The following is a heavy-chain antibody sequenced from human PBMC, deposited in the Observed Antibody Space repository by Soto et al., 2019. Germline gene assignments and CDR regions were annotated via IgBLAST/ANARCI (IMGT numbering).Heavy chain of an antibody. Sequence: QVQLQESGPGLVKPSGTLSLTCAVSNGSISSSNWWSWVRQPPGKGLEWIGQSYHSGSTNYNSSLKSRFTLSVGESKHQSALKLSSMTAADTAVYYCARDLRLGYFAHWGQGTLVTVST. D-gene: IGHD3-16*01. J-gene: IGHJ4*02. CDR1: NGSISSSNW. CDR3: ARDLRLGYFAH. V-gene: IGHV4-4*02. CDR2: SYHSGST.